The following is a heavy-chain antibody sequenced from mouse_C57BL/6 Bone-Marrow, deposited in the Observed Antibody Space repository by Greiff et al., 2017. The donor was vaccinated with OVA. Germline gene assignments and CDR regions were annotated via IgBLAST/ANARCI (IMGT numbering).Heavy chain of an antibody. Sequence: VKLQQPGAELVKPGASVKMSCKASGYTFTSYWITWVKQRPGQGLEWIGDIYPGSGSTNYNEKFKSKATLTVDTSSSTAYMQLSSLTSEDSAVYYCARGDYCGSSFDYWGQGTTLTVSS. CDR2: IYPGSGST. CDR3: ARGDYCGSSFDY. CDR1: GYTFTSYW. D-gene: IGHD1-1*01. V-gene: IGHV1-55*01. J-gene: IGHJ2*01.